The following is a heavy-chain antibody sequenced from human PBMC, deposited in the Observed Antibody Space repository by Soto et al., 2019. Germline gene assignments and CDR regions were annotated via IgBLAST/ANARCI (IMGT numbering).Heavy chain of an antibody. Sequence: QVHLVQSGAEVKKPGGSLKVSSKASGYTFTSCGISWVRQAPGQGLEWMGLINTYNGYTNYPQNFQGRVTMTTDTSTGTVYMELRSLTSDDTAVYYCARDLTKGLDVWGQGTTVTVSS. D-gene: IGHD4-4*01. CDR1: GYTFTSCG. J-gene: IGHJ6*02. V-gene: IGHV1-18*01. CDR2: INTYNGYT. CDR3: ARDLTKGLDV.